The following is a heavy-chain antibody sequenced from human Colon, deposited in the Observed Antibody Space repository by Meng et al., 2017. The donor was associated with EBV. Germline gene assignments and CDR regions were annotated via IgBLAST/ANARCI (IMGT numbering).Heavy chain of an antibody. D-gene: IGHD5-24*01. CDR2: IYYSGST. J-gene: IGHJ4*02. CDR3: ARGPSRWLQFSFDY. V-gene: IGHV4-31*03. CDR1: GGSISSGGYY. Sequence: QVQLQESGPGLVKPPQTLFLTCTVSGGSISSGGYYWSWIRQHPGKGLEWIGYIYYSGSTYYNPSLKSRVTISIDTSKNQFSLKLSSVTAADTAVYYCARGPSRWLQFSFDYWGQGTLVTVSS.